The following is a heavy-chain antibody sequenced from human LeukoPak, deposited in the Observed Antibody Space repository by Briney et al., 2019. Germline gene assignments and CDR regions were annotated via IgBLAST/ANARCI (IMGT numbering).Heavy chain of an antibody. D-gene: IGHD6-6*01. CDR2: ISSTGYTT. Sequence: GGSLRLSCAASGFPFTTYAMNWVRQAPGKGLEWVSVISSTGYTTYYADSVKDRFTVSRDNSQNTLYLQMNSLRAEDTAVYYCAKRRDSSARAFDYRGQGTLVTVSS. V-gene: IGHV3-23*01. CDR1: GFPFTTYA. J-gene: IGHJ4*02. CDR3: AKRRDSSARAFDY.